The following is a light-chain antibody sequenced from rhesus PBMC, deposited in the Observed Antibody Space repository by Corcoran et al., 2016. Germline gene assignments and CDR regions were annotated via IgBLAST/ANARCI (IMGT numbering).Light chain of an antibody. V-gene: IGLV2-32*02. Sequence: QAALTQPRSVSGSPGQSVTISCTGTSSDIGCYNYVSWYQQHPGTAPKLMIYEVSKRPSGVSDRFSGSKSGNTASLTISGLQAEDEADYCCSSYAGSNTFIFGAGTRLTVL. CDR3: SSYAGSNTFI. CDR1: SSDIGCYNY. J-gene: IGLJ1*01. CDR2: EVS.